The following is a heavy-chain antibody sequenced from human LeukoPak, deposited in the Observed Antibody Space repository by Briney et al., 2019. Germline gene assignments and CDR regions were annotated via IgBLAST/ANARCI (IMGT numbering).Heavy chain of an antibody. CDR2: ISGYNGET. CDR3: ARTRPTTQGWGFDC. V-gene: IGHV1-18*01. D-gene: IGHD3-16*01. Sequence: ASVKVSCKASGYTFTNYGITWVRQAPGQGLEWMGWISGYNGETNSAQKLQGRVTMTTDPSTSTAYMELRSLRSDDTAGYYCARTRPTTQGWGFDCWGQGTLVTVSS. J-gene: IGHJ4*02. CDR1: GYTFTNYG.